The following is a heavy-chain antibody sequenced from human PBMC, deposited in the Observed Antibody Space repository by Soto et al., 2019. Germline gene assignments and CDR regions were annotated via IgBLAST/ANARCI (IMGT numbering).Heavy chain of an antibody. V-gene: IGHV4-31*03. J-gene: IGHJ3*02. Sequence: QVQLQESGPGLVKPSQTLSLTCTVSGGSISSGGYYWSWIRQHPGKGLEWIGYIYYSGSTYYNPSLKSRVTISVDTSKNQFALKLSSVTAADTAVYYCAREPAAAAGDAFDIWGQGTMVTVSS. D-gene: IGHD2-2*01. CDR3: AREPAAAAGDAFDI. CDR2: IYYSGST. CDR1: GGSISSGGYY.